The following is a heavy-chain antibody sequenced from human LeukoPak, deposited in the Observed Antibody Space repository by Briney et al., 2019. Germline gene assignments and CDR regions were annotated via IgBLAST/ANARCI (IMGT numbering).Heavy chain of an antibody. D-gene: IGHD5-12*01. V-gene: IGHV3-48*02. Sequence: GGSLRLSCAASGFTFSSYSMNWVRQAPGKGLEWVSYISSSSNTIYYADSVKGRFTVSRDNAKNSLYLQMNSLRDEDTAVYYCARDILTKQAYSGYDNWGQGTLVTVSS. CDR1: GFTFSSYS. J-gene: IGHJ4*02. CDR3: ARDILTKQAYSGYDN. CDR2: ISSSSNTI.